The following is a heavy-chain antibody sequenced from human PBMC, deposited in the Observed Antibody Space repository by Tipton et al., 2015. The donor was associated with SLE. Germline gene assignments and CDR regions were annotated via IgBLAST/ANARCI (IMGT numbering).Heavy chain of an antibody. Sequence: TLSLTCTVSGGSISSSSYYWGWIRQPPGKGLEWIGSIYYSGSTYYNPSLKSRVTMSVDTSKNQFSLNLSSVTAADTAVYYCARLGYYDSSAGCWGQGTLATVSS. CDR2: IYYSGST. J-gene: IGHJ4*02. CDR1: GGSISSSSYY. CDR3: ARLGYYDSSAGC. V-gene: IGHV4-39*01. D-gene: IGHD3-22*01.